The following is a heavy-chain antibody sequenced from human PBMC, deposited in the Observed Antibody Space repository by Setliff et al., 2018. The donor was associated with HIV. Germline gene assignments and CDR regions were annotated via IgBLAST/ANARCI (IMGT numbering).Heavy chain of an antibody. CDR2: INPSSGST. CDR3: ARNFGGSAWYYLDY. CDR1: GYTFTRYY. Sequence: ASVKVSCKASGYTFTRYYIHWVRQAPGQGLEWMGIINPSSGSTSFAQKFQGRVTMTRDTSTSTVYMELTSLRSEDTAKYSCARNFGGSAWYYLDYWGQGTLVTVSS. J-gene: IGHJ4*02. D-gene: IGHD6-19*01. V-gene: IGHV1-46*01.